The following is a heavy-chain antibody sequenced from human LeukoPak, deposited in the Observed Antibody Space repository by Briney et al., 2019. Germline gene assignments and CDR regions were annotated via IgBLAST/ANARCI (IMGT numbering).Heavy chain of an antibody. Sequence: PGGSLRLSCEASSGFTFGNYDMHWLRQAPGKGLEWLSSIGISGDYSTYYVESVKGRFSISRDKAKNSLYLQMDSLRAEDTAVYYCARDQAYSFDYWGQGTLVTVSS. J-gene: IGHJ4*02. V-gene: IGHV3-48*03. D-gene: IGHD4-11*01. CDR1: SGFTFGNYD. CDR3: ARDQAYSFDY. CDR2: IGISGDYST.